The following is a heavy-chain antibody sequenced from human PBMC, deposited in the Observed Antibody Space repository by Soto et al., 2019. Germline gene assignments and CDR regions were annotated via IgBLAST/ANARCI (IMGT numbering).Heavy chain of an antibody. V-gene: IGHV1-8*01. J-gene: IGHJ3*02. CDR3: ARGQELRYFAVSDAFDI. CDR1: GYTFTSYD. Sequence: ASVKVSCKASGYTFTSYDINWVRQATGQGLEWMGWMNPNSGNTGYAQKFQGRVTMTRNTSISTAYMELSSLRSEDTAVYYCARGQELRYFAVSDAFDIWGQGTMVTVSS. D-gene: IGHD3-9*01. CDR2: MNPNSGNT.